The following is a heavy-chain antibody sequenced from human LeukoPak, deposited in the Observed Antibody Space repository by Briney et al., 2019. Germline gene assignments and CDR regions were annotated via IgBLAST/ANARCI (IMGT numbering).Heavy chain of an antibody. J-gene: IGHJ1*01. V-gene: IGHV4-59*02. D-gene: IGHD2-2*01. CDR2: IYYSGST. Sequence: PGGSLRLSCAASGFTVSSNYMSWIRQPPGKGLEWIGYIYYSGSTNYNPSLKSRVTVSVDTSKNQFSLKLSSVTAADTAVYYCARGGTRHYFQHWGQGTLVTVSS. CDR1: GFTVSSNY. CDR3: ARGGTRHYFQH.